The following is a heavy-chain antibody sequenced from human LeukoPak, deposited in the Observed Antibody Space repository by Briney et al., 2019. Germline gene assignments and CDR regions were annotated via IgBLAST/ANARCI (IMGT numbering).Heavy chain of an antibody. CDR3: ARDLTGGYFDY. D-gene: IGHD1-14*01. J-gene: IGHJ4*02. V-gene: IGHV3-30-3*01. CDR1: GFTFSSYA. Sequence: GRSLRLSCAASGFTFSSYAMHWVRQAPGKGLEWVAVISYDGSNKYYADSVKGRFTISRDNSKNTLYLQMNSLRAEDTAVYYRARDLTGGYFDYWGQGTLVTVSS. CDR2: ISYDGSNK.